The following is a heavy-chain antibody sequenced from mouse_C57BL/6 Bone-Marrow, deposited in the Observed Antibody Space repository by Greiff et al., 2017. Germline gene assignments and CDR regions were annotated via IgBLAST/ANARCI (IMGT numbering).Heavy chain of an antibody. CDR3: ARRDWDYVDY. J-gene: IGHJ2*01. D-gene: IGHD4-1*01. CDR2: IHPNSGST. CDR1: GYTFTSYW. V-gene: IGHV1-64*01. Sequence: QVQLQQSGAELVKPGASVKLSCKASGYTFTSYWMHWVKQRPGQGLEWIGMIHPNSGSTNYNEKFKSKATLTVDKSSSTADMQLSSLTSEDSAVYYCARRDWDYVDYWGQGTTLTVSS.